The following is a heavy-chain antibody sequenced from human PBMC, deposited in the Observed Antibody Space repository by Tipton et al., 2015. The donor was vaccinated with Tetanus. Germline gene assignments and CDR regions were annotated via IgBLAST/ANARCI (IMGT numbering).Heavy chain of an antibody. CDR2: DSGYSGNT. CDR1: GYTFTKYG. V-gene: IGHV1-18*01. CDR3: ARLVKQWLVPEVY. D-gene: IGHD6-19*01. J-gene: IGHJ4*02. Sequence: QLVQSGAEVKQPGASVKVSCKASGYTFTKYGINWVRQAPGQGLEWMGWDSGYSGNTNYARKFQGRVTMTTDTSTNTAYLELRSLRSDDTAVYFCARLVKQWLVPEVYWGQGTLVTVSS.